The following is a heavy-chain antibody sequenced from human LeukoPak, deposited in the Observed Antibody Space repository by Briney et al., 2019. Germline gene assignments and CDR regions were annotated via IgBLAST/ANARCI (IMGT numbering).Heavy chain of an antibody. CDR3: VRDIVAATIRKAAFGY. Sequence: GGSLRLSCAASGFTFSSFCMNWVRQAPGKGLEWISYISSSSSNIYYADSVKGRFTISRDNAKNSLYLQMNSLRVEDTAVYYCVRDIVAATIRKAAFGYWGQGTLVTVSS. CDR2: ISSSSSNI. D-gene: IGHD5-12*01. V-gene: IGHV3-48*01. CDR1: GFTFSSFC. J-gene: IGHJ4*02.